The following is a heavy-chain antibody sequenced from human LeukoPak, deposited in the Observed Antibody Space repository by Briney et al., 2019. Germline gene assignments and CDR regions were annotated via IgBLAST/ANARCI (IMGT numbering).Heavy chain of an antibody. CDR1: GFTFSSYA. J-gene: IGHJ3*02. Sequence: GGSLRLSCAAAGFTFSSYAMSWVRQAPGKGLEWVSGVSGSGGSTYYADSVKGWFTISRDNSKNTLYLQMNSLRAEDTAVYYCAKDQGTYCSTTSCYAPDAFDIWGQGTMVTVSS. V-gene: IGHV3-23*01. CDR3: AKDQGTYCSTTSCYAPDAFDI. CDR2: VSGSGGST. D-gene: IGHD2-2*01.